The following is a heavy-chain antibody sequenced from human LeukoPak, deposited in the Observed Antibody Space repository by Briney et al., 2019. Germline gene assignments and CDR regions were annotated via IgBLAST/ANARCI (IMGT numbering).Heavy chain of an antibody. CDR3: ARDRAPMVRGVNLS. CDR2: ISSSSSYI. J-gene: IGHJ4*02. Sequence: GGSLRLSCAVSGFTFSSYSMNWVRQAPGKGLEWVSSISSSSSYIYYADSVKGRFTISRDNAKNSLYLQMNSLRAEDTAVYYCARDRAPMVRGVNLSWGQGTLVTVSS. CDR1: GFTFSSYS. V-gene: IGHV3-21*01. D-gene: IGHD3-10*01.